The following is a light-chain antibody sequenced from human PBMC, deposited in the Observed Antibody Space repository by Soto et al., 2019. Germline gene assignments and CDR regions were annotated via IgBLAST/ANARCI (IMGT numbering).Light chain of an antibody. CDR1: SGDIGGYNF. V-gene: IGLV2-14*01. CDR2: EVR. J-gene: IGLJ3*02. Sequence: QSALTQPASVSGSPGQSITISCSGSSGDIGGYNFVSWYQHLPGKAPKLIIFEVRFRPSGVSNRFSGSKSGNTASLTISGLRAEDEADYYCCSYTDTSGRVFGGGTKLTVL. CDR3: CSYTDTSGRV.